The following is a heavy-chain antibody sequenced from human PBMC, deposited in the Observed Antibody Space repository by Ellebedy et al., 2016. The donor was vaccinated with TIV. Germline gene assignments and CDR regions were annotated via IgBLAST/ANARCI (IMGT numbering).Heavy chain of an antibody. CDR3: ARGPTNPANSYYYGIDV. CDR2: IYSGGTT. Sequence: GESLKISCAASGLTFSSNYMSWVRQAPGKGLEWVSLIYSGGTTYYAVSVRGRFTISRDNSKNTLYLQMNSLRVEDTAVYYCARGPTNPANSYYYGIDVWGQGTTVTVSS. V-gene: IGHV3-66*01. CDR1: GLTFSSNY. J-gene: IGHJ6*02. D-gene: IGHD2-8*01.